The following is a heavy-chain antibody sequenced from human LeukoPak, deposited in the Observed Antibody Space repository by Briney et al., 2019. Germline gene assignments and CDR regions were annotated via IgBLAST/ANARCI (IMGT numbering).Heavy chain of an antibody. CDR2: IWYDGNNK. D-gene: IGHD2-15*01. CDR3: ARSYCSGGSCYPFDY. V-gene: IGHV3-33*01. CDR1: GFTFSNYG. Sequence: GGSLRLSCAASGFTFSNYGMHWVRQAPGKGLEWVAVIWYDGNNKYYADSVKGRFTISRDNSKNTLYLQMNSLRAEDTAVYYCARSYCSGGSCYPFDYWGQGTLVTVS. J-gene: IGHJ4*02.